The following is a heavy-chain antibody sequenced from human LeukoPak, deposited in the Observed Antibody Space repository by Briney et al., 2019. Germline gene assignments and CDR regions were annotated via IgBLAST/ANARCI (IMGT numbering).Heavy chain of an antibody. V-gene: IGHV3-72*01. CDR2: TRNKANSYTT. J-gene: IGHJ3*02. Sequence: GGSLRLSCAASSFTFSNAWMNWVRQAPGKGLEWVGRTRNKANSYTTEYAASVKGRFTISRADSENSLYLQMNSLKTEDTAVYYCARVRYCSSTTCRGAFDIWGQGTMVTVSS. D-gene: IGHD2-2*01. CDR3: ARVRYCSSTTCRGAFDI. CDR1: SFTFSNAW.